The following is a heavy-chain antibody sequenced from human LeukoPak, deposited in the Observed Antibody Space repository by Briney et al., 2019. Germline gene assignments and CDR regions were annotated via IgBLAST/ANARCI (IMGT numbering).Heavy chain of an antibody. J-gene: IGHJ4*02. Sequence: GASVTVSFKPSGYTFTGYYMHWVRQAPGQGLEWMGWINPNSGSTNYAQKFQGRVTMTRDTSISTAYMELSRLRSDDTAVYYCARWDRQDANYDYWGQGTLVTVSS. CDR2: INPNSGST. V-gene: IGHV1-2*02. D-gene: IGHD1-26*01. CDR1: GYTFTGYY. CDR3: ARWDRQDANYDY.